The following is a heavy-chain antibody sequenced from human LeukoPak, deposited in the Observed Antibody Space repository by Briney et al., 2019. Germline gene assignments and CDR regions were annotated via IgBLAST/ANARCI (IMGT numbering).Heavy chain of an antibody. CDR3: ARAVARYYGSGSYYSYYYYYYMDV. CDR2: IYYSGST. CDR1: GGSISSSSYY. V-gene: IGHV4-39*07. Sequence: SETLSLTCTVSGGSISSSSYYWGWIRQPPGKGLEWIGSIYYSGSTYYNPSLKSRVTISVDTSKNQFSLKLSSVTAADTAVYYCARAVARYYGSGSYYSYYYYYYMDVWGKGTTVTISS. J-gene: IGHJ6*03. D-gene: IGHD3-10*01.